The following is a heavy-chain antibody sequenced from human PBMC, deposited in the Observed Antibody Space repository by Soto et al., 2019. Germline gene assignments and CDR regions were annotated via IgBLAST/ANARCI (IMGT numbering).Heavy chain of an antibody. CDR3: AKDEGNIVATVGDY. V-gene: IGHV3-23*01. J-gene: IGHJ4*02. CDR1: GFTFSSYA. CDR2: ISGSGGST. D-gene: IGHD5-12*01. Sequence: EVQLLESGGGLVQPGGSLRLSCAASGFTFSSYAMSWVRQAPGKGLEWVSAISGSGGSTYYAASVKGRFTISRDNSKNTLYLQMNRLRAEDTAVYYCAKDEGNIVATVGDYWGQGTLVTVSS.